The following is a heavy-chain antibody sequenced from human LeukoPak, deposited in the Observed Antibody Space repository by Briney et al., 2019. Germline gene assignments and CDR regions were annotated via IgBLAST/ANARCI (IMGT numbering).Heavy chain of an antibody. CDR1: GYTFTSYG. Sequence: GASVKVSCKASGYTFTSYGISWVRQAPGQGLEWMGWISAYNGNTNYAQKLQGRVTITTDESTSTAYMELSSLRSEDTAVYYCATGVTTVGKYYFDYWGQGTLVTVSS. CDR2: ISAYNGNT. CDR3: ATGVTTVGKYYFDY. V-gene: IGHV1-18*01. J-gene: IGHJ4*02. D-gene: IGHD4-11*01.